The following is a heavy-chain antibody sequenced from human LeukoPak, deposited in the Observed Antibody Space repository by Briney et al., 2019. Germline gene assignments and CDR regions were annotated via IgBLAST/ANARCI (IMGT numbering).Heavy chain of an antibody. CDR3: ARDRGWPSVHFDL. J-gene: IGHJ4*02. CDR1: GFTFRNYG. Sequence: GGSLRLSCAASGFTFRNYGMHWVRQAPGKGLEWVAVIWYDGSNKYYVDSVKGRFTVSRDNSKNMLYLQMNSLGAEDTALYYCARDRGWPSVHFDLWGQGTLVTVSS. D-gene: IGHD2-15*01. CDR2: IWYDGSNK. V-gene: IGHV3-33*01.